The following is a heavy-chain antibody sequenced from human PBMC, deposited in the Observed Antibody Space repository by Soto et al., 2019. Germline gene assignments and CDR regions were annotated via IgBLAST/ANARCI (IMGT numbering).Heavy chain of an antibody. CDR3: AREAGVVGAGDV. D-gene: IGHD2-15*01. J-gene: IGHJ6*02. CDR2: IIPILGIA. V-gene: IGHV1-69*08. Sequence: QVQLVQSGAEVKKPGSSVKVSCKASGGTFSSYTISWVRQAPGQGLEWMGRIIPILGIANYAQKFQGRVTITADKSTSTGYMELSRLRSEDPAVYYCAREAGVVGAGDVWGQGTTVTVSS. CDR1: GGTFSSYT.